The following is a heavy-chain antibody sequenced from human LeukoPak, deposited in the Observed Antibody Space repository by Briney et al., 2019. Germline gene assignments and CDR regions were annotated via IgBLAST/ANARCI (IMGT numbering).Heavy chain of an antibody. J-gene: IGHJ4*02. CDR2: IYYSGST. D-gene: IGHD3-22*01. V-gene: IGHV4-59*01. CDR3: AREYYYDSSGFDY. Sequence: SETLSLTCTVSGGSISSYYWSWIRQPPGKGLEWIGYIYYSGSTNYNPSLKSRVTISVDTSKNQFSLKLSSVTAADTAVYYCAREYYYDSSGFDYWGQGTLVTVSS. CDR1: GGSISSYY.